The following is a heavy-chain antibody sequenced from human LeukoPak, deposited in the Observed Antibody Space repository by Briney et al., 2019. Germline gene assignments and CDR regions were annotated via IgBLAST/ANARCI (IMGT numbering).Heavy chain of an antibody. CDR2: IPTSGRT. D-gene: IGHD5-18*01. J-gene: IGHJ2*01. Sequence: SETLSLTCTVSGGSISSGSYYWTWIRQPAGKGLAWIGRIPTSGRTNFNPSLKSRVTISIDTSKNQFSLKLSSVTAADTAVYYCARDVGGYRYGYRPTELYWYFDLWGRGTLVTVSS. CDR3: ARDVGGYRYGYRPTELYWYFDL. V-gene: IGHV4-61*02. CDR1: GGSISSGSYY.